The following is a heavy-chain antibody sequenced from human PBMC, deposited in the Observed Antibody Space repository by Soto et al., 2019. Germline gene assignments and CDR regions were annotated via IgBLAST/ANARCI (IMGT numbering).Heavy chain of an antibody. J-gene: IGHJ4*02. V-gene: IGHV3-48*02. D-gene: IGHD3-16*01. CDR1: GFSFSNYN. CDR3: ARDTSHGVTIGGLDS. CDR2: ITDGLTK. Sequence: GGSLRLSCAASGFSFSNYNMNWVRQAPGKGLEWVAHITDGLTKHYADFVQGRFTISRDNAKNSLYLELTDLRDDDTAVYYCARDTSHGVTIGGLDSSGPGTIVTVYS.